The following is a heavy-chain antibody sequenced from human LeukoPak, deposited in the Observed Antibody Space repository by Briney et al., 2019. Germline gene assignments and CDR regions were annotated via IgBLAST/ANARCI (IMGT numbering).Heavy chain of an antibody. CDR3: ASRDYYDSSGYWKC. CDR1: GFTFSSYS. CDR2: ISSSSSYI. V-gene: IGHV3-21*01. Sequence: GGSLRLSCAASGFTFSSYSMTWVRQAPGKGLEWVSSISSSSSYIYYADSVKGRFTISRDNAKNSLYLQMNSLRAEDTAVYYCASRDYYDSSGYWKCWGQGTLVTVSS. D-gene: IGHD3-22*01. J-gene: IGHJ4*02.